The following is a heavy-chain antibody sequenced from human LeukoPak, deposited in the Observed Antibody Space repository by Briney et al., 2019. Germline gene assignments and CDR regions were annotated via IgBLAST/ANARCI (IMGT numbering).Heavy chain of an antibody. CDR1: GYILSESA. CDR3: AIDLLRLHPTAMDF. V-gene: IGHV1-24*01. CDR2: YDPENGPT. Sequence: ASVTVSCKVSGYILSESAVHWVRQAPGKGLEWMGGYDPENGPTVYAQQFQGRVSMTEDASLDTAYMELSSLRSDDTAVYYCAIDLLRLHPTAMDFWGQGTTVTVSS. D-gene: IGHD4-11*01. J-gene: IGHJ6*02.